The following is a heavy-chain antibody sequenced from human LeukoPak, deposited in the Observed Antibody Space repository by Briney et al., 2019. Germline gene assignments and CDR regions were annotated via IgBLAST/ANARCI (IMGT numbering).Heavy chain of an antibody. CDR1: GFTFSSFG. Sequence: PGGSLTLSCAASGFTFSSFGMRWVRQAPGKGLEWAAVIWHDGNKKYYADSVEGRLTISKDNPKNTLYLQMNSLRAEDTAVYYCARGPGSSVYASAIDHWGQGTLVTVSS. D-gene: IGHD2-8*01. V-gene: IGHV3-33*01. J-gene: IGHJ4*02. CDR3: ARGPGSSVYASAIDH. CDR2: IWHDGNKK.